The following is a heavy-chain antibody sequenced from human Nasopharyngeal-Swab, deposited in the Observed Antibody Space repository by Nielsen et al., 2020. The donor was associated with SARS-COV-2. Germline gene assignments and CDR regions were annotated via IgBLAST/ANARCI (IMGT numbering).Heavy chain of an antibody. CDR3: ATPRRPTVTTDPFDY. CDR2: INPSGGST. D-gene: IGHD4-17*01. Sequence: WARQAPGQGLEWMGIINPSGGSTSYAQKFQGRVTMTRDTSTSTVYMELSSLRSEDTAVYYCATPRRPTVTTDPFDYWGQGTLVTVSS. V-gene: IGHV1-46*01. J-gene: IGHJ4*02.